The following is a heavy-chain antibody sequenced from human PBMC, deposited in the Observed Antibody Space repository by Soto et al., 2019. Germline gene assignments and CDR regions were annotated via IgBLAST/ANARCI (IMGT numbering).Heavy chain of an antibody. J-gene: IGHJ4*02. CDR2: IIPIFGTA. V-gene: IGHV1-69*06. CDR1: GGTFSSYA. D-gene: IGHD3-22*01. CDR3: ARGYDSSGYYVDY. Sequence: VASVKVSCKASGGTFSSYAISWVRQAPGQGLEWMGGIIPIFGTANYAQKFQGRVTITADKSTSTAYMELSSLRSEDTAVYYCARGYDSSGYYVDYWGQGTLVTVSS.